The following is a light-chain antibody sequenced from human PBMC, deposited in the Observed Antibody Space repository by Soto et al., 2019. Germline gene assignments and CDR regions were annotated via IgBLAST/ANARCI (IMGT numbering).Light chain of an antibody. CDR2: DVY. J-gene: IGLJ3*02. V-gene: IGLV2-14*03. Sequence: QSALTQPASVSGSPGQSITISCTGTSSDVGGYDYVSWFQQYPGKAPSLMIYDVYRRPSGVSYRFSGSKSGNTASLTISGLQAEDEADYYYSSYTTTSTVVFGGGTKLTVL. CDR3: SSYTTTSTVV. CDR1: SSDVGGYDY.